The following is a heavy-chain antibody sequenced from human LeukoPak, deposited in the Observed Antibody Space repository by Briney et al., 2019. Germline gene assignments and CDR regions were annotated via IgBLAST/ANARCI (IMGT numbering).Heavy chain of an antibody. CDR2: IIPIFGTA. D-gene: IGHD3-22*01. V-gene: IGHV1-69*06. CDR1: GYTFTSYD. J-gene: IGHJ4*02. Sequence: ASVKVSCKASGYTFTSYDINWVRQATGQGLEWIGGIIPIFGTANYAQKFQGRVTITADKSTSTAYMELSSLRSEDTAVYYCARDSTYYYDSSGYFPQFPTFDYWGQGTLVTVSS. CDR3: ARDSTYYYDSSGYFPQFPTFDY.